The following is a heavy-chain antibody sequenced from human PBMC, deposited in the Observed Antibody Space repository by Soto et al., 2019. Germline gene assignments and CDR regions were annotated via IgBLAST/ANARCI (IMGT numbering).Heavy chain of an antibody. D-gene: IGHD2-15*01. J-gene: IGHJ6*02. V-gene: IGHV4-59*01. CDR2: IYYSGST. CDR3: AKNPCGGSGGNCYSGGYYYYYNGMDV. CDR1: GGSISSYY. Sequence: QVQLQESGPGLAKPSETLSLTCTVSGGSISSYYWSWIRQPPGKGLEWIGYIYYSGSTNYNPSLKSRVTISVDTSKNQFSLKLSSVTAADTAVYYCAKNPCGGSGGNCYSGGYYYYYNGMDVWGQGTTVTVSS.